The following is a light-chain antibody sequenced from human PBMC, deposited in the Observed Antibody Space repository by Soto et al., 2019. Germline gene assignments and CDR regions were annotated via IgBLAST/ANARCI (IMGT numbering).Light chain of an antibody. Sequence: QSALPQPPSASGTPGQSVTISCTGTSSDVGGYNYVSWYQQHPGRAPKHIIYEASKRPSGVPDRFSGFTSGNTASLTVAGPQSEDEADYYCTSYAGRNTKVYGTGTKLTVL. CDR2: EAS. CDR3: TSYAGRNTKV. J-gene: IGLJ1*01. V-gene: IGLV2-8*01. CDR1: SSDVGGYNY.